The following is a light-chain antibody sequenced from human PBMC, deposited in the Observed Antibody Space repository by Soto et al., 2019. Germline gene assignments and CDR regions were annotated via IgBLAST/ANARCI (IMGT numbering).Light chain of an antibody. Sequence: EIVMTQSPATLSVSPGERATLSCRASQTINSRLVWYQQKPGQAPRLLIYGPSTRATGIPARFSGSGSGTEFNLTISGLHSEDFAIYYCQQYNDWPLTFGQGTRLEIK. CDR2: GPS. CDR3: QQYNDWPLT. J-gene: IGKJ5*01. CDR1: QTINSR. V-gene: IGKV3-15*01.